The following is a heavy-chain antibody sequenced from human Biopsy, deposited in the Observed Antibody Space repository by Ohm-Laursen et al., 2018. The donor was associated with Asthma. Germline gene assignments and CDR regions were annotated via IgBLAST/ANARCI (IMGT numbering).Heavy chain of an antibody. CDR2: INSVFGTT. D-gene: IGHD2-15*01. Sequence: SVKVAWKSLGGTFNMYVIGWVRLVLGQGLGWMGGINSVFGTTNYPQKFQDRVTITAVDFTSTVYMGLSSLRSEDTVVYYCARKAGSCISRNCYSLDFWGQGTLVTVSS. J-gene: IGHJ4*02. V-gene: IGHV1-69*13. CDR1: GGTFNMYV. CDR3: ARKAGSCISRNCYSLDF.